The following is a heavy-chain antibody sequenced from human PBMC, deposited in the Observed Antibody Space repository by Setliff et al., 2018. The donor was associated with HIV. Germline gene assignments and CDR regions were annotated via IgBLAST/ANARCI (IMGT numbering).Heavy chain of an antibody. CDR1: GFTFSTHS. Sequence: GGSLRLSCVASGFTFSTHSMSWVRQAPGKGLEWISYISFSSSVIYYADSVKGRFTISRDNAKNSLYLQVNSLRAEDTAVYYCARDFWGGSYSSDYWGQGTLVTVSS. V-gene: IGHV3-48*01. D-gene: IGHD1-26*01. CDR2: ISFSSSVI. CDR3: ARDFWGGSYSSDY. J-gene: IGHJ4*02.